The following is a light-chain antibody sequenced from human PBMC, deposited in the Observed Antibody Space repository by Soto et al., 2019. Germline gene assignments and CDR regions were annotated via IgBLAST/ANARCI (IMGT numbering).Light chain of an antibody. CDR3: CSYVGATTYV. CDR2: EGI. Sequence: QSALTQPASVSGPPGQSITISCTGTSSTVGGFNVVSWYQQHPGKAPKVIIYEGIKRPSGVSNRFSGSNSGSTASLTISGLQAEGEADYYCCSYVGATTYVFGTGTKVTVL. V-gene: IGLV2-23*01. CDR1: SSTVGGFNV. J-gene: IGLJ1*01.